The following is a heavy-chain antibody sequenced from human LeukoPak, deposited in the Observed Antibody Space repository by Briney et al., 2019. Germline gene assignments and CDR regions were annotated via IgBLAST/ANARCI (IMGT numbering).Heavy chain of an antibody. Sequence: PSETLSLTCAVSGGSISSNSYYWGWIRQPPGKGLEWIGSIYYSGSTYYNPSLKSRVTISVDTSKNQFSLKLSSVTAADTAVYYCARGSGSYKFFDYWGQGTLVTVSS. CDR2: IYYSGST. J-gene: IGHJ4*02. D-gene: IGHD3-10*01. V-gene: IGHV4-39*07. CDR3: ARGSGSYKFFDY. CDR1: GGSISSNSYY.